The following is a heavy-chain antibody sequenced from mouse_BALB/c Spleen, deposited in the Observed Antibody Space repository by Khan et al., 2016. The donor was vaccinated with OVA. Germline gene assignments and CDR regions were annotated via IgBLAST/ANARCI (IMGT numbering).Heavy chain of an antibody. CDR3: ARRLINFDY. CDR1: GYTLTSYW. CDR2: INPSNGRT. D-gene: IGHD1-3*01. Sequence: VQLQQSGAELVNPGASVNLSCKASGYTLTSYWMHWVKQRPGQGLEWIGEINPSNGRTNYNEKFKSKATLTVDTSSSTAYMQLSSPTSEDSAVYYCARRLINFDYWGQGTTLTVSS. J-gene: IGHJ2*01. V-gene: IGHV1S81*02.